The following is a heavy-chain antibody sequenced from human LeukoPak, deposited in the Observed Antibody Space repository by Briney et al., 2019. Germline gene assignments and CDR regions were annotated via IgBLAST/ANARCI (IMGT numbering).Heavy chain of an antibody. CDR1: GGSITSSSYY. CDR3: ARARRGEPQDV. D-gene: IGHD3-16*01. Sequence: PSETLSLTCTVSGGSITSSSYYWSWIRQPPGKGLEWIGYIYYSGSTNYNPSLKSRVTISVDTSKNQFSLKLSSVTAADTAVYYCARARRGEPQDVWGQGTTVTVSS. CDR2: IYYSGST. J-gene: IGHJ6*02. V-gene: IGHV4-61*01.